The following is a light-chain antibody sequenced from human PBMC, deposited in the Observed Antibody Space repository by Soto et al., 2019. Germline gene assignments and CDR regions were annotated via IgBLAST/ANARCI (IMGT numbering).Light chain of an antibody. CDR3: SSYTTTSRL. CDR1: SSDVGGYDF. CDR2: DVS. J-gene: IGLJ3*02. Sequence: QSALTQPASVSGSPGQSITISCTGTSSDVGGYDFVSWYQQYAGKAPKLMIYDVSHRPSGVSNRFSGSKSGNTASLTISGLQAEDEADYYCSSYTTTSRLFGGGTQLTVL. V-gene: IGLV2-14*01.